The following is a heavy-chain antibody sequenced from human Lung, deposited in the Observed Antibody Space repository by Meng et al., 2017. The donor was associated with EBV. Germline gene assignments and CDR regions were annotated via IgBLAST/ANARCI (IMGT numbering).Heavy chain of an antibody. D-gene: IGHD2-2*01. CDR3: ARGGTSSAPFDY. CDR1: GRSFSSSY. V-gene: IGHV4-34*01. Sequence: QVQLQEWGAGLLKPSETLALPCGVSGRSFSSSYWSWIRQPPGKGLEWIGQINYSGITDYNPSLKSRVTISVDTSKNQFSLSLNSVTAADTAVYYRARGGTSSAPFDYWGQGALVTVSS. J-gene: IGHJ4*02. CDR2: INYSGIT.